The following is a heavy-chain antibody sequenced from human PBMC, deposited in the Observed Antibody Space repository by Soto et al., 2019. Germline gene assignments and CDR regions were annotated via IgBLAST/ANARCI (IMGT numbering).Heavy chain of an antibody. Sequence: EVQLLESGGGLVQPGGSLRLSCEASGFTFSSYAMSGVRQAPGTGLACVSTISDSGSTYYADSVKGRFTIARDNSRNTLYLPMNRLRAEDTAVYYCAKVGGANGYCTQTSGLSYFDYWGQGTLVTVSS. CDR2: ISDSGST. D-gene: IGHD2-8*01. CDR1: GFTFSSYA. V-gene: IGHV3-23*01. CDR3: AKVGGANGYCTQTSGLSYFDY. J-gene: IGHJ4*02.